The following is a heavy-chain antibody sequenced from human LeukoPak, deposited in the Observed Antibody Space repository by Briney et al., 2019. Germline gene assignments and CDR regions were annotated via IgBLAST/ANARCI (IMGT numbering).Heavy chain of an antibody. CDR3: ARGRDFDILTGPGYGVDV. CDR1: GYTFTRYY. J-gene: IGHJ6*02. CDR2: INPNSGGT. Sequence: ASVKVSCKASGYTFTRYYVFWVRQAPGQGLEWMGIINPNSGGTGYAQKFQGRVTMTRDTSTSTAYMDLTSLRAEDTAVYYCARGRDFDILTGPGYGVDVRGQGTTVTVSS. D-gene: IGHD3-9*01. V-gene: IGHV1-46*01.